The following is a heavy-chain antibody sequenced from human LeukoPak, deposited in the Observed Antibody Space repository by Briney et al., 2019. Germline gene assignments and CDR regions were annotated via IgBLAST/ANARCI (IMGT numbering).Heavy chain of an antibody. J-gene: IGHJ4*02. D-gene: IGHD6-6*01. Sequence: GGSLRLSCAASGFTFNSYWMSWVRQAPGKGLEWVAVKSYDGSNKYYADSVKGRFTISRDNSKNTLYLQMNSLRAEDTAVYYCARDGGEQLVGPFDYWGQGTLVTVSS. CDR1: GFTFNSYW. CDR3: ARDGGEQLVGPFDY. V-gene: IGHV3-30-3*01. CDR2: KSYDGSNK.